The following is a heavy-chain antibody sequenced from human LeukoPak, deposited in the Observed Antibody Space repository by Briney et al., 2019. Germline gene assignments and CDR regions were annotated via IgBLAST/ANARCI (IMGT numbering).Heavy chain of an antibody. CDR3: ATIYDKAEWYFDY. CDR1: GFTVRSKY. CDR2: ISSSGSTI. V-gene: IGHV3-11*01. J-gene: IGHJ4*02. D-gene: IGHD3-9*01. Sequence: PGGSLRLSCTAYGFTVRSKYMSWLRQAPGKGLEWVSYISSSGSTIYYADSVKGRFTISRDNAKNSLYLQMNSLRAEDTAVYYCATIYDKAEWYFDYWGKGTTVTVSS.